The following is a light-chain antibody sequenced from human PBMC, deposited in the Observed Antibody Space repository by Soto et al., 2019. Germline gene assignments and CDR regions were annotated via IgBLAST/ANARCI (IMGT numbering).Light chain of an antibody. Sequence: DIQMTQSPSSLSASVGDRVTITCRASQSISSYLNWYQQKPGKAPKLLIYAASSLQSGVPSRFSGSGSGTDFTLTISSLQPEDFATYYCQQHGSSPLTFGGGTKVDIK. CDR2: AAS. J-gene: IGKJ4*01. V-gene: IGKV1-39*01. CDR3: QQHGSSPLT. CDR1: QSISSY.